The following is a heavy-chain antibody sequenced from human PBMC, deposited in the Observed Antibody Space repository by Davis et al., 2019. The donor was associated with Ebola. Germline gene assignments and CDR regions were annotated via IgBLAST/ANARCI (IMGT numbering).Heavy chain of an antibody. CDR3: ARCRERITSFGSARLYGMDV. CDR1: GYTFTSYY. V-gene: IGHV1-46*01. Sequence: ASVKVSCKASGYTFTSYYMHWVRQAPGQGLEWMGIINPSVCSTSYAQKFQGRVTMTRDPSTSTVYMELSSLSSEDTAVYYCARCRERITSFGSARLYGMDVWGQGTTVTVSS. D-gene: IGHD3-3*01. CDR2: INPSVCST. J-gene: IGHJ6*02.